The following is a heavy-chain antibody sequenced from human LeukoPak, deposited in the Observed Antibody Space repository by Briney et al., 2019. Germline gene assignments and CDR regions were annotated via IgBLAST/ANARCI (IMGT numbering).Heavy chain of an antibody. CDR3: AKDWIQFNRVFDCFDS. V-gene: IGHV3-23*01. Sequence: GGSLRLSCATSGFPFETNAMSWVRQAPGKGLEWVATIGNTETFYAGSVTGRFTISRDNSKNTVNLQMNRLRVEDTAIYYCAKDWIQFNRVFDCFDSWGQGTLVTVSS. CDR1: GFPFETNA. J-gene: IGHJ4*02. D-gene: IGHD5-18*01. CDR2: IGNTET.